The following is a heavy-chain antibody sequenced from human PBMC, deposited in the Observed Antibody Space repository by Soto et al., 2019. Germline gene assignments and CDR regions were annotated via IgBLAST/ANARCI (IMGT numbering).Heavy chain of an antibody. V-gene: IGHV1-69*13. CDR1: GGTFSSYR. Sequence: SVKVSCKASGGTFSSYRINWVRQAPGQGLEWVGGIVPIYRTADYAQKFQGRVTITADESARTSYMELRSLQSQDTAVYYCVRDSGAKLSSSWGQGTLVTVSS. CDR2: IVPIYRTA. J-gene: IGHJ4*02. CDR3: VRDSGAKLSSS. D-gene: IGHD6-13*01.